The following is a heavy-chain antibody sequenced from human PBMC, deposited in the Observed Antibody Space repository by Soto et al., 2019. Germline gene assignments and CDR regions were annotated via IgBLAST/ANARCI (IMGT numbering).Heavy chain of an antibody. Sequence: PSQTLSLTCAISGDSVSSNTASWNWIRQSPSRGLEWLGGTYFRSKWYNDYAVSVKSRIIINPDTSNNQFSLQLNSVTPEDTAVYFCAKGDNLGPKTGYAFDPWGQGIMVTAPQ. D-gene: IGHD5-12*01. J-gene: IGHJ5*02. V-gene: IGHV6-1*01. CDR1: GDSVSSNTAS. CDR3: AKGDNLGPKTGYAFDP. CDR2: TYFRSKWYN.